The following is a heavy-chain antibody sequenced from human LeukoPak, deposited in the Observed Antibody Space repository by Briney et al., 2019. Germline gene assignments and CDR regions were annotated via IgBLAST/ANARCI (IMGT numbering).Heavy chain of an antibody. Sequence: GGSLRLSCAASGLIFSSYWMSWVRQAPGKGLEWVANIKKDGSEKYYVDSVKGRFTISRDNSKNTLYLQMNSLRAEDTAVYYCARAVGGSGSYNRFDPWGQGTLVTVSS. V-gene: IGHV3-7*01. J-gene: IGHJ5*02. CDR3: ARAVGGSGSYNRFDP. CDR1: GLIFSSYW. CDR2: IKKDGSEK. D-gene: IGHD3-10*01.